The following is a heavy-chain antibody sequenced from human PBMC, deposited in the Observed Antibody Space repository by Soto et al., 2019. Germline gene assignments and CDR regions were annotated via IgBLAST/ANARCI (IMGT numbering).Heavy chain of an antibody. D-gene: IGHD6-13*01. CDR3: ARFPNLLYSSSWYGGYYYGMDV. J-gene: IGHJ6*02. Sequence: PSETLSLTCAVYGGSLSGYYWSWIRQPPGKGLEWIGEINHSGSTNYNPSLKSRVTISVDTSKNLFSLKLSSVTAADTAVYYCARFPNLLYSSSWYGGYYYGMDVWGQGTTVTVPS. V-gene: IGHV4-34*01. CDR2: INHSGST. CDR1: GGSLSGYY.